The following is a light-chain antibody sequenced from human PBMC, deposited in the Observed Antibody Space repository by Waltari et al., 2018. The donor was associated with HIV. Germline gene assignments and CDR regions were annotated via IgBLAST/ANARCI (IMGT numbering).Light chain of an antibody. CDR3: SSYTSSSTVV. CDR2: DVS. CDR1: SSDVGAYNY. J-gene: IGLJ2*01. V-gene: IGLV2-14*03. Sequence: QSALTQPASVSGSPGQSITISCTGTSSDVGAYNYVSWYQLHPGKAPKLMIYDVSNRPSVVSARFSGSKSANTASLTISGLQAEDEAHYYCSSYTSSSTVVFGGGTKLTVL.